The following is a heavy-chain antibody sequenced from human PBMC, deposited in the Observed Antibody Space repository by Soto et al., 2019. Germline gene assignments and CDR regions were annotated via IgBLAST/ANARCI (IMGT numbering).Heavy chain of an antibody. J-gene: IGHJ3*02. V-gene: IGHV1-18*01. D-gene: IGHD4-17*01. CDR3: ARGPITVTTTAFDI. CDR1: GYTFTSYG. CDR2: ISAYNGNT. Sequence: ASVKVSCKASGYTFTSYGISWVRQAPGQGREWMGWISAYNGNTNQAQKLQGRVTMTTDTSTSTAYMELRSLRSDDTAVYYCARGPITVTTTAFDIWGQGTMVTVSS.